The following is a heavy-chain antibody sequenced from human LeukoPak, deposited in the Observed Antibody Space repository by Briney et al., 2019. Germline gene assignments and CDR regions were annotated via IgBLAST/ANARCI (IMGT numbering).Heavy chain of an antibody. CDR3: AREVVTTGAPNLDY. J-gene: IGHJ4*02. CDR1: GFTFSSYW. D-gene: IGHD4-17*01. CDR2: INSDGSST. V-gene: IGHV3-74*01. Sequence: GGSLRLSCAASGFTFSSYWMHWVRQAPGKGLAWVSRINSDGSSTSYADSVKGRFTISRDNAKNTLYLQMNSLRVEDTAVYYCAREVVTTGAPNLDYWGQGTLVTVSS.